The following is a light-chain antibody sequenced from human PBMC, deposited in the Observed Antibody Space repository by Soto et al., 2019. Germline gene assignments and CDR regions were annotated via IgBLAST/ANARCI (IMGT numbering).Light chain of an antibody. CDR1: SSDVGGYDY. CDR3: SSYTSSSTPPYV. CDR2: DVT. J-gene: IGLJ1*01. Sequence: QSALTQPRSVSGSPGQSVTISCTGTSSDVGGYDYVSWFQHHPGKVPKLMIYDVTKRPSGVPDRFSASKSGNTASLTISGLQAEDEADYYCSSYTSSSTPPYVFGTGTKLTVL. V-gene: IGLV2-11*01.